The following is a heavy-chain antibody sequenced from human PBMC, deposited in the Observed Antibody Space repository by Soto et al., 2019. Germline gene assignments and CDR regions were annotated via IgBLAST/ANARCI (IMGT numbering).Heavy chain of an antibody. Sequence: GGSLRLSCAASGFTFSSYGMHWVRQAPGKGLEWVAVISYDGSNKYYADSVKGRFTISRDNSKNTLYLQMNSLRAEDTAVYYCAKVPSSYYDSSGSPAYWGQGTLVTVSS. CDR1: GFTFSSYG. D-gene: IGHD3-22*01. V-gene: IGHV3-30*18. CDR2: ISYDGSNK. J-gene: IGHJ4*02. CDR3: AKVPSSYYDSSGSPAY.